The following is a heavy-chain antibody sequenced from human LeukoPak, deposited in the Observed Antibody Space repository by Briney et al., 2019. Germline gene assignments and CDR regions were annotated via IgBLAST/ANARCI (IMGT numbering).Heavy chain of an antibody. V-gene: IGHV1-2*02. Sequence: ASVKVSCKASGYTFTGYYMHWVRQAPGQGLEWMGWINPNSGGTNYAQKFQGRVTMTRDTSISTAYMELSRLRSDDTAVYYCAREASTKSSGYYIDYWGQGTLVTVSS. CDR1: GYTFTGYY. J-gene: IGHJ4*02. CDR3: AREASTKSSGYYIDY. D-gene: IGHD3-22*01. CDR2: INPNSGGT.